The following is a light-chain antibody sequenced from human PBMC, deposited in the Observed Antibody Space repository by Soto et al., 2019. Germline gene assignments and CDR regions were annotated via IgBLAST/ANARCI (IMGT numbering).Light chain of an antibody. CDR1: QTVTSDY. CDR2: GAS. CDR3: QQYGDSPLT. V-gene: IGKV3-20*01. J-gene: IGKJ4*01. Sequence: EIVLTQSPGTLSLSPGERASLSCSASQTVTSDYLAWYQQKPGQAPRLLIYGASDRATGIPDRFSASGSGTDFTLTISRLEPQDFAIYYCQQYGDSPLTFGGGTKVDI.